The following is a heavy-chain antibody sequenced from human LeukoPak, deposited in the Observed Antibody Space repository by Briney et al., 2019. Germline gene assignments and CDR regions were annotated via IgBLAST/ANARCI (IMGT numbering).Heavy chain of an antibody. CDR2: VSANGVGT. CDR3: AKEAGHWDFDY. V-gene: IGHV3-23*01. J-gene: IGHJ4*02. Sequence: GGSLSLSCAASGFTFSSYAMSWLRQAPGKGLEWVSTVSANGVGTYYTDSVKGRFTISRDNSKNTLYLQMNSLRAEDTAVYHCAKEAGHWDFDYWGQGTLVTVSS. CDR1: GFTFSSYA. D-gene: IGHD7-27*01.